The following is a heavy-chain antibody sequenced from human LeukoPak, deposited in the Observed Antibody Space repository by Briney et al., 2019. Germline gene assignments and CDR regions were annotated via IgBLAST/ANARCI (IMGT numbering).Heavy chain of an antibody. Sequence: SLKVSCKASGGTFDSYALTWVRQAPGQALEWVGRIIPILEITIYAQKFQGRVTISADKSTSTAYIELRSLSSEDTAVYYCARDQGLIDPPPYGLDVWGQGTTVTVS. J-gene: IGHJ6*01. D-gene: IGHD3-16*01. CDR1: GGTFDSYA. V-gene: IGHV1-69*04. CDR3: ARDQGLIDPPPYGLDV. CDR2: IIPILEIT.